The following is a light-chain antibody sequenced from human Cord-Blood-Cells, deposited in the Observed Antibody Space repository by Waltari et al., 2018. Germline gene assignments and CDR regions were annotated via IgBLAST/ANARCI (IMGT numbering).Light chain of an antibody. Sequence: QSALTQPASVAGSPGQPSTISCTGTSIDVGSYNLVSWYQQHPGKAPKLMIYEGSKRRSGVSNRFSGSKSGNAASLTIPELHPNGEADVYGCAYAGIRRVFGGGAKQAVL. CDR2: EGS. CDR1: SIDVGSYNL. J-gene: IGLJ3*02. V-gene: IGLV2-23*01. CDR3: CAYAGIRRV.